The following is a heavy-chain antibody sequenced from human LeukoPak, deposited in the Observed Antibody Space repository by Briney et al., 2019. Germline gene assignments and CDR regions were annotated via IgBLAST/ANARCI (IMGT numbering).Heavy chain of an antibody. Sequence: GGSLRLSCAASGFTFSSYGMHWVRQAPGKGLEWVAFIRYDGSNKYYADSVKGRFTISRDNFKNTLYLQMNSLRAEDTAVYYCAKDYYGSGSSLEVRWGQGTLVTVSS. D-gene: IGHD3-10*01. CDR3: AKDYYGSGSSLEVR. V-gene: IGHV3-30*02. CDR1: GFTFSSYG. J-gene: IGHJ4*02. CDR2: IRYDGSNK.